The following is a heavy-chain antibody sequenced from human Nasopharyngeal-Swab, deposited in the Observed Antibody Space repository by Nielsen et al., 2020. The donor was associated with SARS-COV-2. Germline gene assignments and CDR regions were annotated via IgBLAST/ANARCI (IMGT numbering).Heavy chain of an antibody. D-gene: IGHD3-22*01. CDR3: ATQRLDYYYDSSGYYSNWFDP. CDR2: IYYSGIT. Sequence: SETLSLTCTVSGGSISSYYWSWIRQPPGKGLEWIGYIYYSGITHYNPSLKSRVTLSVDTSKNQFSLKLSSVTAADTAVYYCATQRLDYYYDSSGYYSNWFDPWGQGTLVTVSS. J-gene: IGHJ5*02. CDR1: GGSISSYY. V-gene: IGHV4-59*08.